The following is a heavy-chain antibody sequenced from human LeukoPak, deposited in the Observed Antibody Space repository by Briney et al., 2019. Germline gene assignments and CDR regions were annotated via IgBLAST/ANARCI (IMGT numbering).Heavy chain of an antibody. CDR2: IYQSGST. D-gene: IGHD1-7*01. Sequence: SETLSLTCTVSGYSISSGYYWGWIRQPPGKGLEGVGSIYQSGSTYYNPPLKSRVTISVDTSKNQFSLKLSSVTAADTAVYYCARDQAGTTFGHFDYWGQGTLVTVSS. J-gene: IGHJ4*02. CDR1: GYSISSGYY. V-gene: IGHV4-38-2*02. CDR3: ARDQAGTTFGHFDY.